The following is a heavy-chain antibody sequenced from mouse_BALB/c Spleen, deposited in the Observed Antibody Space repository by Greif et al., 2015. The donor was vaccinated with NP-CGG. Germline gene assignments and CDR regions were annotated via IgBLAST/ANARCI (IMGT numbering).Heavy chain of an antibody. J-gene: IGHJ4*01. D-gene: IGHD2-1*01. CDR2: IYPGNVNT. V-gene: IGHV1S56*01. CDR3: ARGNGNYEGYAMDY. CDR1: GYTFTGYY. Sequence: QVQLKESGPELVKPGASVRISCKASGYTFTGYYIHWVKQRPGQGLEWIGWIYPGNVNTKYNEKFKGKATLTADKSSSTAYMQLSSLTSEDSAVYFCARGNGNYEGYAMDYWGQGTSVTVSS.